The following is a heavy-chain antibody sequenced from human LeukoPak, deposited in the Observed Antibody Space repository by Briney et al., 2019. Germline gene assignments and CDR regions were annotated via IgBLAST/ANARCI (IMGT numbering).Heavy chain of an antibody. CDR1: GFTFSSYG. CDR3: AKVPGEQQLQRAGGY. D-gene: IGHD6-13*01. J-gene: IGHJ4*02. CDR2: IWYDGSNE. Sequence: PGRSLRLSCAASGFTFSSYGMHWVRQAPGKGLEWVAVIWYDGSNEYYADSVKGRFTISRDKSKNTLSLQMNGLRVEDTAVYYCAKVPGEQQLQRAGGYWGQGTLVTASS. V-gene: IGHV3-33*03.